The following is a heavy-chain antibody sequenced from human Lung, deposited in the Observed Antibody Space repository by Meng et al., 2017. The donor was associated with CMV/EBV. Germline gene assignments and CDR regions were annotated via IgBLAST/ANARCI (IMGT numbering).Heavy chain of an antibody. CDR1: GFTVARTW. Sequence: GGSLRLXXAASGFTVARTWMTWVRQAPGKGLGWVANINEDGTDKNYRDSVKGRFTISRDNVKKSVYMQMNTLGGEDTAVYYCERPIEGIRETLDYWGQETXVNVYS. D-gene: IGHD3-10*01. CDR3: ERPIEGIRETLDY. V-gene: IGHV3-7*01. J-gene: IGHJ4*02. CDR2: INEDGTDK.